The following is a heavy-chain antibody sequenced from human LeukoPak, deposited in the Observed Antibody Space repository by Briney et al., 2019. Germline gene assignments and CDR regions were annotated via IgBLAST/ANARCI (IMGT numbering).Heavy chain of an antibody. Sequence: SETLSLTCTVSGGSISSYYWSWIRQPPGKGLEWIGYIYYSGSTNYNPSLKSRVTISVDTSKNQFSLKLSSVTAADTAVYYCARVYVEYYYYYMDVWGKGTTVTVSS. CDR2: IYYSGST. D-gene: IGHD3-16*01. V-gene: IGHV4-59*01. J-gene: IGHJ6*03. CDR3: ARVYVEYYYYYMDV. CDR1: GGSISSYY.